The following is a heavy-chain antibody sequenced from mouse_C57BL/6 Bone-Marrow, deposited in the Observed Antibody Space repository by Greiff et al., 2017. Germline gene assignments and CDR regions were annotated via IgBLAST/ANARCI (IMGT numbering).Heavy chain of an antibody. V-gene: IGHV1-72*01. CDR3: AREGPFITTRYLGV. Sequence: QVQLQQSGAELVKPGASVKLSCKASGYTFTSYWMHWVKQRPGRGLEWIGRIDPNSGGTKYNEKFKSKATLTVDKPSSTAYMQLSSLTSEDSAVYYCAREGPFITTRYLGVWGTGTTVTVSS. CDR2: IDPNSGGT. CDR1: GYTFTSYW. D-gene: IGHD1-1*01. J-gene: IGHJ1*03.